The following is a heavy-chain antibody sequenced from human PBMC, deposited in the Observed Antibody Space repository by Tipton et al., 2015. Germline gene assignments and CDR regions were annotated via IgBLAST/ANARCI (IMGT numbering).Heavy chain of an antibody. D-gene: IGHD5-18*01. Sequence: GSLRLSCAASGFTFNIYTMNWVRQAPGKGLEWVSCISSSRSYIYYADSAKGRFTISRDNAKNSLYLQMNSLRAEDTAVYYCARGSYTYDSDYYYYYGMDVWGQGTTVTVS. J-gene: IGHJ6*02. CDR1: GFTFNIYT. CDR3: ARGSYTYDSDYYYYYGMDV. CDR2: ISSSRSYI. V-gene: IGHV3-21*01.